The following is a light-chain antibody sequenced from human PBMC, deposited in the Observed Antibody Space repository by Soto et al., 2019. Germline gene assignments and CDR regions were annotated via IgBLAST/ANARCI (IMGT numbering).Light chain of an antibody. CDR3: QQYGSSPGVFT. CDR2: GAS. V-gene: IGKV3-20*01. CDR1: QSVSSSY. Sequence: EIVLTQSPGTLSLSPGERATLSCRASQSVSSSYLAWYQQKPGQAPRLLIYGASSRATGIPDRFSGSGSGTDFTLTISRLEPEDFAVYYCQQYGSSPGVFTFGPGTKVDIE. J-gene: IGKJ3*01.